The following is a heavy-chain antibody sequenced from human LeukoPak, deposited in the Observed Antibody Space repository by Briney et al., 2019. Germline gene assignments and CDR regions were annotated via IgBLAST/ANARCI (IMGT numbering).Heavy chain of an antibody. CDR1: GGSISSYY. Sequence: SETLSLTCTVSGGSISSYYWSWIRQPAGKGLEWIGRIYTSGSTNYNPSLKSRVTISVDTSKNQFSLKLSSVTAADTAVYYCAREPVLRVVKRGYYYGMDVWGQGTTVTVSS. CDR3: AREPVLRVVKRGYYYGMDV. V-gene: IGHV4-4*07. CDR2: IYTSGST. D-gene: IGHD3-10*01. J-gene: IGHJ6*02.